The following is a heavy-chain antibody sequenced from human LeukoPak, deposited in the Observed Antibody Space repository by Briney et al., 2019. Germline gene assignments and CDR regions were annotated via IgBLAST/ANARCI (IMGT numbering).Heavy chain of an antibody. J-gene: IGHJ4*02. D-gene: IGHD2-2*01. CDR1: GFTFNNYA. Sequence: PGGSLRLSCAASGFTFNNYAMNWVRQAPGKGLEWVSVISGGGETTYYAASVKGRFTISRDNSGSTLYLQMSSLRADDTAVYYCAKGRAAMDFFDTWGQGTLVTVSS. CDR3: AKGRAAMDFFDT. V-gene: IGHV3-23*01. CDR2: ISGGGETT.